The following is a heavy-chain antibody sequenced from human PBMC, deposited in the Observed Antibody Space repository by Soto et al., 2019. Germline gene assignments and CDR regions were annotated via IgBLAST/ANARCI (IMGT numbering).Heavy chain of an antibody. CDR1: GGPSSSYA. J-gene: IGHJ5*02. D-gene: IGHD3-16*01. CDR2: ITPMFGAP. CDR3: ASVFTVCWFEP. Sequence: QVQLVQSGAEVKTPGSSVKVSCTASGGPSSSYAINWVRQAPGKGLEWMGVITPMFGAPHYAQNCNVRIAITADKSTNPASVELSSLTSGDTAVYCWASVFTVCWFEPWGQGTLVTVSS. V-gene: IGHV1-69*06.